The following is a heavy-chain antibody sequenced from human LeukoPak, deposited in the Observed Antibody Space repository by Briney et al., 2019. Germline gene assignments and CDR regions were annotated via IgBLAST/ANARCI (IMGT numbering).Heavy chain of an antibody. Sequence: GGSLRLSCAASGFTVSSNYMSWVRQAPGKGLEWVSVIYSGGSTYYADSVKGRFTISRDNSKNTLYLQMNSLRAEDTAVYYCARDRGYNYGDFDYWGQGTLVTVSS. D-gene: IGHD5-18*01. J-gene: IGHJ4*02. V-gene: IGHV3-66*01. CDR1: GFTVSSNY. CDR3: ARDRGYNYGDFDY. CDR2: IYSGGST.